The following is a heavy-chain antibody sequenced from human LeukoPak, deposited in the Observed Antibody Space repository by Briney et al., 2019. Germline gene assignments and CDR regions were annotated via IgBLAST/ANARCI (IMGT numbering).Heavy chain of an antibody. CDR1: GGSFIGYY. D-gene: IGHD2-2*01. CDR2: INHSGIT. V-gene: IGHV4-34*01. Sequence: SETLSLTCAVYGGSFIGYYWSWIRQPPGKGLEWIGEINHSGITNYNPSLKSRVTISVDTSKNQFALKLSSVTAADTAVYYCARDRDIVVVPAAIRDYYGMDVWGQGTTITVSS. CDR3: ARDRDIVVVPAAIRDYYGMDV. J-gene: IGHJ6*02.